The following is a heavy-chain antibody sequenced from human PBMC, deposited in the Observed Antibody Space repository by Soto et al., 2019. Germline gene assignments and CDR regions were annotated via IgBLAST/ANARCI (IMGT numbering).Heavy chain of an antibody. D-gene: IGHD3-16*02. J-gene: IGHJ4*02. Sequence: QVQLVESGGGVVQPGRSLRLSCAASGFTFSSYGMHWVRQAPGKGLEWVAVISYDGSNKYYADSVKGRFTISRDNSKNTLYLQMNSLRAEDTAVYYCANELYYDYVWGSYRPSFPDYWGQGTLVTVSS. CDR3: ANELYYDYVWGSYRPSFPDY. CDR1: GFTFSSYG. V-gene: IGHV3-30*18. CDR2: ISYDGSNK.